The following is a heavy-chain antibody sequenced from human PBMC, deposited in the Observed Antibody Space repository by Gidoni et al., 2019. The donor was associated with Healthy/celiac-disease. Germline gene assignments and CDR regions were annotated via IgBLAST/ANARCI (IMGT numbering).Heavy chain of an antibody. CDR1: GFTFSSYG. Sequence: QVQLVESGGGVVQPGRSLRLSCAASGFTFSSYGMHWVRQAPGKGLEWVAVIWYDGSNKYYADSVKGRFTISRDNSKNTLYLQMNSLRAEDTAVYYCARDLYYYDSSGNFGYWGQGTLVTVSS. CDR2: IWYDGSNK. V-gene: IGHV3-33*01. D-gene: IGHD3-22*01. CDR3: ARDLYYYDSSGNFGY. J-gene: IGHJ4*02.